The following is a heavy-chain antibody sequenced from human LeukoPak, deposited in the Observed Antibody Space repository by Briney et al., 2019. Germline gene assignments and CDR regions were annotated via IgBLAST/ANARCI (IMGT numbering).Heavy chain of an antibody. CDR2: IYTRGST. Sequence: SETLSLICTVSGGSISSGSYYWSWIRQPAGKGLEWIGHIYTRGSTNYNPSLKSRVTISVDTSKNQFSLKLSSVTAADTAVYYCARSFLDTAIPYGMDVWGQGTTVTVSS. CDR3: ARSFLDTAIPYGMDV. J-gene: IGHJ6*02. D-gene: IGHD5-18*01. V-gene: IGHV4-61*09. CDR1: GGSISSGSYY.